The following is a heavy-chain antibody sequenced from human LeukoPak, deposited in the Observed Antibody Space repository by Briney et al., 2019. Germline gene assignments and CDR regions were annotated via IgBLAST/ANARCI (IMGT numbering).Heavy chain of an antibody. CDR3: ARDETGLFDY. J-gene: IGHJ4*02. V-gene: IGHV1-2*02. D-gene: IGHD3/OR15-3a*01. CDR2: INPNSGGT. Sequence: MGWINPNSGGTNYAQKFQGRVTMTRDTSISTAYMELSRLRSDDTAVYYCARDETGLFDYWGQGTLVTVSS.